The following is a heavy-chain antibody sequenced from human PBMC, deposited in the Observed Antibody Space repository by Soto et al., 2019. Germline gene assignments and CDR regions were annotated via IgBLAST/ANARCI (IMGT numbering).Heavy chain of an antibody. CDR1: GYTFTSYG. Sequence: ASVKVSCKASGYTFTSYGISWVRQAPGQGLEWMGWISAYNGNTNYAQKLQGRVTMTTDTSTSTAYMELRSLRSDDTAVYYCARVPRSYYDSSGNSYYFDYWGQGTLVTVS. J-gene: IGHJ4*02. D-gene: IGHD3-22*01. V-gene: IGHV1-18*01. CDR2: ISAYNGNT. CDR3: ARVPRSYYDSSGNSYYFDY.